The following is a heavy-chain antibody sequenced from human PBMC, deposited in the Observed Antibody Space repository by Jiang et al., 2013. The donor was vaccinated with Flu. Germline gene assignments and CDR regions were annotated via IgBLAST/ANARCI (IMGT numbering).Heavy chain of an antibody. CDR1: GASIGSGYYY. CDR3: VRDPGVSTSRGDAFDI. CDR2: IYYTGST. V-gene: IGHV4-31*03. Sequence: PGLVKPSQTLSLTCTVSGASIGSGYYYWTWIRQHPGRGLEWIGYIYYTGSTYYNPSLKSRVAISLGTSKTQFSLKLSSVTAADTAVYYCVRDPGVSTSRGDAFDIWGQGILVSVSS. D-gene: IGHD5/OR15-5a*01. J-gene: IGHJ3*02.